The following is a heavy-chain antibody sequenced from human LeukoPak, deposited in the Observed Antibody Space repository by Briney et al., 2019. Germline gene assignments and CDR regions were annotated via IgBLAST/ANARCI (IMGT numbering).Heavy chain of an antibody. Sequence: GGSLRLSCAASGFTFSSYGMHWVRQAPGKGLEWVAVISYDGSNKYYADSVKGRLTISRDNSKNTLYLQMNSLRAEDTAVYYCAKDPVAGFHYHYYYAMDVWGKGTTVTVSS. D-gene: IGHD6-19*01. CDR1: GFTFSSYG. V-gene: IGHV3-30*18. CDR3: AKDPVAGFHYHYYYAMDV. CDR2: ISYDGSNK. J-gene: IGHJ6*04.